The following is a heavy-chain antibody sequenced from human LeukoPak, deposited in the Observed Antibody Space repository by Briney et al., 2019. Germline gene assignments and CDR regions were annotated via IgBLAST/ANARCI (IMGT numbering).Heavy chain of an antibody. CDR2: ISSSGSTI. D-gene: IGHD2-2*01. CDR3: ARAGLQHQSTLLDY. CDR1: GFTFSDYY. J-gene: IGHJ4*02. V-gene: IGHV3-11*04. Sequence: KAAGSLRLSCAAAGFTFSDYYMSWIRQAPGKGLEWVSYISSSGSTIYYADSVKGRFTISRDNAKNSLYLQMNSLRAEDTAVYYCARAGLQHQSTLLDYWGQGTLVTVSS.